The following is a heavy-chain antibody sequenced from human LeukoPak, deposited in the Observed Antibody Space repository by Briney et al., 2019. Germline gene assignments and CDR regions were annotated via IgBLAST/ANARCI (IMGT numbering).Heavy chain of an antibody. V-gene: IGHV1-18*01. CDR3: ARAVATRWDYYMDV. CDR2: ISAYSGNT. D-gene: IGHD5-12*01. J-gene: IGHJ6*03. Sequence: ASVKVSCKASGYTFTSYGISWVRQAPGQGLEWMGWISAYSGNTNYAQKLQGRVTMTTDTSTSTAYMELRSLRSDDTAVYYCARAVATRWDYYMDVWGKGTTVTVSS. CDR1: GYTFTSYG.